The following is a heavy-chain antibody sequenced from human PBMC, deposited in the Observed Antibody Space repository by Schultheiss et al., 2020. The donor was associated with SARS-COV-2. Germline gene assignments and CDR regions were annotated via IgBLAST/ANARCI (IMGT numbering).Heavy chain of an antibody. Sequence: SETLSLTCAVSGGSISSGGYYWSWIRQHPGKGLEWIGYIYYSGSTNYNPSLKSRVTISVDRSKNQFSLKLSSVTAADTAVYYCARGRSGYDSILKPYWGQGTLVTVSS. J-gene: IGHJ4*02. CDR3: ARGRSGYDSILKPY. V-gene: IGHV4-31*11. CDR2: IYYSGST. CDR1: GGSISSGGYY. D-gene: IGHD5-12*01.